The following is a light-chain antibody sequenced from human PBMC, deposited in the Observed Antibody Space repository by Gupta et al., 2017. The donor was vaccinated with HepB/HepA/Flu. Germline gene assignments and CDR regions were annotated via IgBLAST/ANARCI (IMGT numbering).Light chain of an antibody. J-gene: IGKJ1*01. V-gene: IGKV3-20*01. CDR3: QQYGSSQWT. CDR2: GAS. Sequence: IVLTPSPGTLSLSPGERATLPCRASQRVSSSYLAWYQQKPGRAPRLLIYGASSRATGIPDRFSGSGSGTDFTLTISRLEPEDFAVYYCQQYGSSQWTFGQGTKVEIK. CDR1: QRVSSSY.